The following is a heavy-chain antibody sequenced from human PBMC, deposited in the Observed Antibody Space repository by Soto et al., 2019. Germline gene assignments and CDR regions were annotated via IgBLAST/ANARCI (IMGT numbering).Heavy chain of an antibody. CDR2: IYYSGST. CDR3: ARPDSSSWAAPFDY. CDR1: GGSISSYY. J-gene: IGHJ4*02. D-gene: IGHD6-13*01. Sequence: PSETLSLTCTVSGGSISSYYWSWIRQPPGKGLEWIGYIYYSGSTNYNPSLKTRVTIFVDTSKNQFSLKLNSVTAADTAVYYCARPDSSSWAAPFDYWGQGTLVTVSS. V-gene: IGHV4-59*08.